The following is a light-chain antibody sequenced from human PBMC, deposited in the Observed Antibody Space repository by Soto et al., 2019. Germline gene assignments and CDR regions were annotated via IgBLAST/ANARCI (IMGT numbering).Light chain of an antibody. CDR3: NSYTEDPLRLYV. V-gene: IGLV2-14*01. CDR1: RSDVGHYDY. J-gene: IGLJ1*01. Sequence: QSVLTQPASVSGSPGQSITISCTGTRSDVGHYDYVSWYQQHPGRAPKLIIYDVTRRPSGISNRFSGSKSGNTASLVISGLQAEDEADYYCNSYTEDPLRLYVFLSGTKVTDL. CDR2: DVT.